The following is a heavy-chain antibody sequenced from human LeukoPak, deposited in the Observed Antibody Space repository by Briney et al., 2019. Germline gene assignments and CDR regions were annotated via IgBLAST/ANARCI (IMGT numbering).Heavy chain of an antibody. CDR1: GGSISSSSYY. D-gene: IGHD5-24*01. J-gene: IGHJ4*02. Sequence: SETLSLTCTVSGGSISSSSYYWGWIRQPPGKGLEWFGSIYYSGSTYYNPSLKSRVTISVDTSKNQFSLKLSSVTAADTAVYYCARQDGATRTYYFDYWGQGTLVTVSS. V-gene: IGHV4-39*01. CDR3: ARQDGATRTYYFDY. CDR2: IYYSGST.